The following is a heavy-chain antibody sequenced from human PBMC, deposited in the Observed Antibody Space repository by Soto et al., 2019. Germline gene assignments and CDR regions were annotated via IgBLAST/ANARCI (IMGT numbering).Heavy chain of an antibody. Sequence: EVQLVESGGGLVQPGGSLRLSCAASGLTVSNSYMNWVRQAPGEGLEWVSILYSDGTTYYADSVKGRFTISRDNSKNTLYLQMHSLRADYTAVYYCARDTTVTTATYFACWGQGTLVIVSS. D-gene: IGHD4-17*01. CDR1: GLTVSNSY. CDR2: LYSDGTT. CDR3: ARDTTVTTATYFAC. J-gene: IGHJ4*02. V-gene: IGHV3-66*01.